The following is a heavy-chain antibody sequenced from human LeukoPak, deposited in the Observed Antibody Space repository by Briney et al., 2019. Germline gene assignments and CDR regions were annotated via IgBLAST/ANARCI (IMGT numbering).Heavy chain of an antibody. CDR3: GRPYRGAFDI. J-gene: IGHJ3*02. CDR1: GSSFTSYW. Sequence: GESLKISCQASGSSFTSYWIGWVRQMPGKGLEWMGIIYPRDSDTRYSPSFQGQVTISADKSISTAYLQWSSLKASDTAMYYCGRPYRGAFDIWGQGTMVTVSS. CDR2: IYPRDSDT. D-gene: IGHD1-14*01. V-gene: IGHV5-51*01.